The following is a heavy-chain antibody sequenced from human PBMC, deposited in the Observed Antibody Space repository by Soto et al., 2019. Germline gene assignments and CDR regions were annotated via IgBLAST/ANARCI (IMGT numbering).Heavy chain of an antibody. CDR2: IFHSLGA. CDR1: GVSTTSDY. J-gene: IGHJ4*02. D-gene: IGHD3-10*01. V-gene: IGHV4-59*01. CDR3: VRDLNGSGDY. Sequence: SETLSLTCPVSGVSTTSDYWSWIRQPPGKGLEWLGYIFHSLGAKYNPSLGSRGTISLDTSKNQLSLSLRSVTAADTAIYFCVRDLNGSGDYWGQGTLVTSPQ.